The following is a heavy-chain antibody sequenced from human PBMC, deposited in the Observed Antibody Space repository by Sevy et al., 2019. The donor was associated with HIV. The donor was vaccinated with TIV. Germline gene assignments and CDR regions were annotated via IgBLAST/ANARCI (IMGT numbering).Heavy chain of an antibody. CDR1: GYSLSKLS. V-gene: IGHV1-24*01. J-gene: IGHJ5*02. CDR3: ATVGLGYYSGSSYYQGDWFDP. D-gene: IGHD2-15*01. Sequence: ASVKVSCKVFGYSLSKLSMHWVRQAPGKGLEWMGSLDPGHGEITYAQTLQGRVTMTEDTSTDTAYMELSSLTSEDTATYYCATVGLGYYSGSSYYQGDWFDPWDQGTLVTVSS. CDR2: LDPGHGEI.